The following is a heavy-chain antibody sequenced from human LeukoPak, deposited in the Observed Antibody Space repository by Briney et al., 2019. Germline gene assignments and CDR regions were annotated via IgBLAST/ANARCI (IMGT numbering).Heavy chain of an antibody. Sequence: SVTVSCKASGGTFSSYAISWVRQAPGQGLEWMGGIIPIFGTANYAQKFQGRVTITTDESTSTAYMELSRLRSDDTAVYYCARDVGYCSSTSCYSFDYWGQGTLVTVSS. D-gene: IGHD2-2*02. CDR2: IIPIFGTA. V-gene: IGHV1-69*05. CDR1: GGTFSSYA. J-gene: IGHJ4*02. CDR3: ARDVGYCSSTSCYSFDY.